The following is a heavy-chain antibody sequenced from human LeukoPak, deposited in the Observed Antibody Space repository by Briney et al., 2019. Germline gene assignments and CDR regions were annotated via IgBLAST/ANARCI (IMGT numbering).Heavy chain of an antibody. D-gene: IGHD2-15*01. J-gene: IGHJ1*01. Sequence: ASVKVSCKASGYTFTGYYMHWVRQAPGQGLEWMGWINPNSGGTNYAQKFQGRVTMTRDTSISTAYMELSGLRSDDTAVYYCAREAPGVYCSGGSCYSGSEYFQHWGQGTLVTVSS. CDR1: GYTFTGYY. CDR3: AREAPGVYCSGGSCYSGSEYFQH. CDR2: INPNSGGT. V-gene: IGHV1-2*02.